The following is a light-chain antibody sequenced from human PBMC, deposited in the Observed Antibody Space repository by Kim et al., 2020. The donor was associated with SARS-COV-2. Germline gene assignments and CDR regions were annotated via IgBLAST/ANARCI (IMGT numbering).Light chain of an antibody. J-gene: IGKJ1*01. Sequence: VLTQSPGTLSLSPGERATLSCRASQSVSSTYLAWYQQKPGQAPRLLMSDASTRATGIPDRFSGSGSETDFTLTISRQEPEDFAVYYCQQYDTSRTFGQGTKVYIK. CDR3: QQYDTSRT. CDR1: QSVSSTY. V-gene: IGKV3-20*01. CDR2: DAS.